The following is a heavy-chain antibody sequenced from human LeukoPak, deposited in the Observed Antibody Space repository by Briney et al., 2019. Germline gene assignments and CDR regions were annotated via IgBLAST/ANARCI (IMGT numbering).Heavy chain of an antibody. CDR3: ATLVAYGMDV. J-gene: IGHJ6*02. D-gene: IGHD6-6*01. CDR2: MSYDGGNK. CDR1: GFTFSSYA. Sequence: GGSLRLSCAASGFTFSSYAMSWVRQAPGKGLEWVALMSYDGGNKYYADSVKGRFTISRDNSKNTLYLQMNSLRAEDTAVYYCATLVAYGMDVWGQGTTVTVSS. V-gene: IGHV3-30-3*01.